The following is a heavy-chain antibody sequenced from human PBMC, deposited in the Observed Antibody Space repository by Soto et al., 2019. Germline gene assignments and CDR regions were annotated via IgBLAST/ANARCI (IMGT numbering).Heavy chain of an antibody. Sequence: EVQLVQSEAEVKKPGESLEISCKASGYTFTSYWLGWVRQMPGKGPEWMGIINPHDSDVRYSPSFQGQVTISADKAXXXXXXXXXXXXXXXXXXXXXXXXXXXXXXXXXMDVWGQGTTVTVSS. CDR2: INPHDSDV. CDR1: GYTFTSYW. J-gene: IGHJ6*02. V-gene: IGHV5-51*01. CDR3: XXXXXXXXXXXXMDV.